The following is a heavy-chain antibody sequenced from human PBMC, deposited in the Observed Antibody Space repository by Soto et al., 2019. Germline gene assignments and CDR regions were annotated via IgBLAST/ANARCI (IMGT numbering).Heavy chain of an antibody. V-gene: IGHV3-23*01. CDR3: ARLTTS. CDR1: GFTFASAS. CDR2: VTPSGDAT. J-gene: IGHJ5*02. Sequence: PGGSLRLSCETSGFTFASASMSGVRQAPGKGLEWVSSVTPSGDATYSADSVKGRFTISRDNPKNTLYLQMNSLRVEDTAVYYCARLTTSWGQGTLVTVSS.